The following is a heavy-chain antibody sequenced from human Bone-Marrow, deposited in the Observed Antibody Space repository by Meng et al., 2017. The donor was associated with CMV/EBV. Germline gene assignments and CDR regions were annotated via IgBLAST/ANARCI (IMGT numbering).Heavy chain of an antibody. CDR3: ARGQIRGWSGYLDY. J-gene: IGHJ4*02. V-gene: IGHV1-69*05. Sequence: SVKVSCKASGGTFSSYAISWVRQAPGQGLEWMGGIIPMFGTRNYAQKFQGRVTITTDESTSTAYMELSSLRSEDTAVYYCARGQIRGWSGYLDYWGQGTLVTVSS. D-gene: IGHD3-3*01. CDR1: GGTFSSYA. CDR2: IIPMFGTR.